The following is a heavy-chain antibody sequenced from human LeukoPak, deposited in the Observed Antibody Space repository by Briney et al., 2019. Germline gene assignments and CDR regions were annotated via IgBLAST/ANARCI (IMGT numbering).Heavy chain of an antibody. CDR1: GFTFSSHS. CDR2: ISSSSSFI. D-gene: IGHD2-8*01. CDR3: ASRACTDGVCSFDY. V-gene: IGHV3-21*06. J-gene: IGHJ4*03. Sequence: NPGGSLRLSCAASGFTFSSHSMNWVRQAPGKGLDWVSSISSSSSFIYYADSVKGRFTISRDNAKNSLYLQMNSLRAEDTAVYYCASRACTDGVCSFDYWGQGTLVTASS.